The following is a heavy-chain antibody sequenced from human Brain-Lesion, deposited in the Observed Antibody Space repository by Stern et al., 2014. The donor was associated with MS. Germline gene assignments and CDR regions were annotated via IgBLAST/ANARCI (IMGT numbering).Heavy chain of an antibody. V-gene: IGHV4-61*02. J-gene: IGHJ5*02. CDR1: GGSISSGSYY. CDR3: ARTPPYSSSAWFDP. D-gene: IGHD6-6*01. Sequence: VQLVESGPGLVKPSQTLSLTCTVSGGSISSGSYYWSWIRQPAGKGLEWIGRIYTSGSTNYNPSLKSRVPISVDTSKNPFSLKRTSVTAADTAVYYCARTPPYSSSAWFDPWGQGTLVTVSS. CDR2: IYTSGST.